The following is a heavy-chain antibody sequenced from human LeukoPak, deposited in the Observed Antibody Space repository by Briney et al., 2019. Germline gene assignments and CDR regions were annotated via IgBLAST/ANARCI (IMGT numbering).Heavy chain of an antibody. CDR3: ARDPTPYDYGDYHEYFQH. Sequence: GGPLRLSCAASGFTFSSYSMNWVRQAPGKGLEWVSSISSSSSYIYYADSVKGRFTISRDNAKNSLYLQMSSLRAEDTAVYYCARDPTPYDYGDYHEYFQHWGQGTLVTVSS. CDR2: ISSSSSYI. CDR1: GFTFSSYS. J-gene: IGHJ1*01. V-gene: IGHV3-21*01. D-gene: IGHD4-17*01.